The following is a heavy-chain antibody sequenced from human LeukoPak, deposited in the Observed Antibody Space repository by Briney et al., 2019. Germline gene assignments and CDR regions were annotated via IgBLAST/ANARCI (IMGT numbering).Heavy chain of an antibody. V-gene: IGHV3-21*01. J-gene: IGHJ6*02. CDR3: ARSLSSGYYYGYYYYGMDV. CDR2: ISSSSSYI. D-gene: IGHD3-22*01. CDR1: GFTFSSYS. Sequence: GGSLRLSCAASGFTFSSYSMDWVRQAPGKGLEWVSSISSSSSYIYYADSVKGRFTISRDNAKNSLYLQMNSLRAEDTAVYYCARSLSSGYYYGYYYYGMDVWGQGTTVTVSS.